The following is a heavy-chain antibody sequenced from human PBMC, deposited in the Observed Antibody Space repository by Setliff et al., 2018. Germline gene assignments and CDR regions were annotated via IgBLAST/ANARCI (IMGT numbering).Heavy chain of an antibody. J-gene: IGHJ4*02. V-gene: IGHV4-39*07. CDR3: RLAHCSSPSCEEALDY. CDR1: GGSISSMSYY. CDR2: IYHSGSS. D-gene: IGHD2-2*01. Sequence: SETLSLTCTVSGGSISSMSYYWGWFRQPPGKGLEWIGSIYHSGSSYYNSSLRSRLTMSVDTSKNQFSLKLTSVTAADSAVYYFRLAHCSSPSCEEALDYWSQGTLVTVSS.